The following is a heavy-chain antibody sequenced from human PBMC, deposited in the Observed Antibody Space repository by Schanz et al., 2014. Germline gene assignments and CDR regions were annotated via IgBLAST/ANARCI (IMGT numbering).Heavy chain of an antibody. J-gene: IGHJ4*02. Sequence: EVQLVESGGGLVKPGGSLRLSCATSGFTLNNAWMNWVRQAPGKGLQWVARIKSKTDGGTGDYPAPVKGRFTISTDDSKNTVYLQMNSLQPEAAAVYYCTADLWFGAVWGVWWGQGTLVTVSS. CDR3: TADLWFGAVWGVW. V-gene: IGHV3-15*01. D-gene: IGHD3-10*01. CDR1: GFTLNNAW. CDR2: IKSKTDGGTG.